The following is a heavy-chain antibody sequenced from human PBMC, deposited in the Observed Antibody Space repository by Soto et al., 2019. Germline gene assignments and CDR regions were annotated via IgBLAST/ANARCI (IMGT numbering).Heavy chain of an antibody. D-gene: IGHD3-9*01. V-gene: IGHV3-48*01. CDR1: GFPFSSYS. J-gene: IGHJ4*02. CDR2: ISSSSSTI. CDR3: ARDHYDILTGYTRFDY. Sequence: PGGSLRLSCAASGFPFSSYSMNWVRQAPGKGLEWVSYISSSSSTIYYADSVKGRFTISRDNAKNSLYLQMNSLRAEDTAVYYCARDHYDILTGYTRFDYWGQGTLVT.